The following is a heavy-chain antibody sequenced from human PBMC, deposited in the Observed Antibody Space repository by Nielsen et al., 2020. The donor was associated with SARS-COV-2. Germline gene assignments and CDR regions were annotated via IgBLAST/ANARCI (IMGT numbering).Heavy chain of an antibody. CDR3: ARDPGIAARLYCYYYYGMDV. V-gene: IGHV3-7*01. CDR1: GFIFSDYN. CDR2: IKQDGSEK. D-gene: IGHD6-6*01. J-gene: IGHJ6*02. Sequence: GESLKISCAASGFIFSDYNMNWVHQAPGKGLEWVANIKQDGSEKYYVDSVKGRFTISRDNAKNSLYLQMNSLRAEDTAVYYCARDPGIAARLYCYYYYGMDVWGQGTTVTVSS.